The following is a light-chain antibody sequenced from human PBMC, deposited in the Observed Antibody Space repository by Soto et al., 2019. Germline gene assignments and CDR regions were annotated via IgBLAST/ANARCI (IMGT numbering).Light chain of an antibody. CDR3: QQYGSSLGVT. V-gene: IGKV3-20*01. J-gene: IGKJ4*01. Sequence: EIVLTQSPGTLSLSPGEGATLSCRAIQSVSSSYLAWYQQKPGQAPRLLIYGASSRATGIPDRFSGSGSGTDFTLTISRLEPEDFAVYYCQQYGSSLGVTFGGGTKVDIK. CDR2: GAS. CDR1: QSVSSSY.